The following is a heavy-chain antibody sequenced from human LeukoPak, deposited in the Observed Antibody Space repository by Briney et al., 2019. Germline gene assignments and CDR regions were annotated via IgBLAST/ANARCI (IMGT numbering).Heavy chain of an antibody. CDR1: GFTFSSYW. CDR2: INSDGNST. Sequence: GGSLRLSCAASGFTFSSYWMHWVRQAPGKGLVWVSRINSDGNSTSYADSVKGRFTISRDNAKNTLYLQMNSLRAEDTAVYYCARGGYYDSSGSDYWGQGTLVTVSS. J-gene: IGHJ4*02. D-gene: IGHD3-22*01. V-gene: IGHV3-74*01. CDR3: ARGGYYDSSGSDY.